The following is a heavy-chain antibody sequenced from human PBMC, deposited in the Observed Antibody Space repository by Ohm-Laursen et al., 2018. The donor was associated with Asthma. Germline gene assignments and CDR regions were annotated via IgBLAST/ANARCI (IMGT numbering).Heavy chain of an antibody. D-gene: IGHD3-22*01. V-gene: IGHV4-31*03. CDR3: AREGDSSGSVVAFDI. J-gene: IGHJ3*02. Sequence: SQTLSLTCSVSGGSISSGGYYWSWIRQHPGKGLEWIGYIYYSGSTYYNPSLKSRVTISVDTSKNQFSLKLSSVTAADTAVYYCAREGDSSGSVVAFDIWGQGTMVTVSS. CDR2: IYYSGST. CDR1: GGSISSGGYY.